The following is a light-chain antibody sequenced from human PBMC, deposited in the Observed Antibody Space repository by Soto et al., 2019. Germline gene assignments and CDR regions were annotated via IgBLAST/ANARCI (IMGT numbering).Light chain of an antibody. CDR3: SSYTSSSTRV. CDR1: SSDVGGYYS. V-gene: IGLV2-14*01. CDR2: DVS. Sequence: QSVLTQPASVSGSPGQSIAISCTGTSSDVGGYYSVSWYQQHPGKAPKLVIYDVSNRPSGVSNRFSGSKSGNTASLTISGLQAEDEADYYFSSYTSSSTRVFGGGTKVTVL. J-gene: IGLJ2*01.